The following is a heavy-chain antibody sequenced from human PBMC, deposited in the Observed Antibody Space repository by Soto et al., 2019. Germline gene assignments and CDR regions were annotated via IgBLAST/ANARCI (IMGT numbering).Heavy chain of an antibody. CDR3: ASGLDPYFDY. Sequence: SETLSLTCAVSGGSISSGGYSWSWIRQPPGKGLEWIGYIYHSASTYYNPSLKSRVTISVDRSKNQFSLKLSSVTAADTAVYYCASGLDPYFDYWGQGTLVTVSS. J-gene: IGHJ4*02. CDR1: GGSISSGGYS. D-gene: IGHD4-17*01. CDR2: IYHSAST. V-gene: IGHV4-30-2*01.